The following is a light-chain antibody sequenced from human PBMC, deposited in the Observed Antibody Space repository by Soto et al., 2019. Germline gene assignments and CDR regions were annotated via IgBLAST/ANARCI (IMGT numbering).Light chain of an antibody. Sequence: QLVLTQSPSASASLGASVRLTCTLSSGLSTYAIAWHQQQPEKGPRYLMKLNDDGSHTKGDGIPDRFSGSSSGAERYLTISNLQSEDEAEYYCQSWGTGIHVVFGGGTKLTVL. CDR1: SGLSTYA. CDR2: LNDDGSH. V-gene: IGLV4-69*01. CDR3: QSWGTGIHVV. J-gene: IGLJ2*01.